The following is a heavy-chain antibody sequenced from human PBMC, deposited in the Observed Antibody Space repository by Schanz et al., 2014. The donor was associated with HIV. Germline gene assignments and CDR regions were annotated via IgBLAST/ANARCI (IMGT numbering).Heavy chain of an antibody. Sequence: QVQLVESGGGVVRPGRSLRLSCTASGFSFTDYGMHWVRQTPDKGLEWVAVISHDGTNKYYADSVKGRFTISRDDSKTTVYLHMNSLRLEDTAVYYCARVANWDYYGMDVWGRGTTVTVSS. J-gene: IGHJ6*02. V-gene: IGHV3-30*03. CDR1: GFSFTDYG. CDR3: ARVANWDYYGMDV. D-gene: IGHD3-16*01. CDR2: ISHDGTNK.